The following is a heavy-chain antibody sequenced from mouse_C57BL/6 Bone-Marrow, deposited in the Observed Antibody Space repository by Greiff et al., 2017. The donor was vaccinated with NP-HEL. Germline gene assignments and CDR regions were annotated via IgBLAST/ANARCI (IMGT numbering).Heavy chain of an antibody. V-gene: IGHV1-81*01. CDR1: GYTFTSYG. D-gene: IGHD4-1*01. CDR3: ARRVNWDAWFAY. J-gene: IGHJ3*01. Sequence: QVQLKESGAELARPGASVKLSCKASGYTFTSYGISWVKQRTGQGLEWIGEIYPRSGNTYYNEKFKGKATLTADKSSSTAYMELRSLTSEDSAVYFCARRVNWDAWFAYWGQGTLVTVSA. CDR2: IYPRSGNT.